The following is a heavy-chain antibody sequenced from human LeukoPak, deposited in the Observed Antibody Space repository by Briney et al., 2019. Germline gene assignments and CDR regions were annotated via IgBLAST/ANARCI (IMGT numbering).Heavy chain of an antibody. CDR2: IYYSGST. J-gene: IGHJ4*02. V-gene: IGHV4-39*01. CDR1: GGSISSSSYY. CDR3: ARQDYYDSSGYYYPSYFDY. Sequence: PSETLSLTCTVSGGSISSSSYYWGWIRRPPGKGLEWIGSIYYSGSTYYNPSLKSRVTISVDTSKNQFSLKLSSVTAADTAVYYCARQDYYDSSGYYYPSYFDYWGQGTLVTVSS. D-gene: IGHD3-22*01.